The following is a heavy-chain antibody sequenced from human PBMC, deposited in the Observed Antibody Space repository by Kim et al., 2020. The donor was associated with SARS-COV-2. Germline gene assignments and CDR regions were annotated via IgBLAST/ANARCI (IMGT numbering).Heavy chain of an antibody. CDR3: ARDPYSGSYLSLDWYFDL. Sequence: SVKVSCKASGGTFSSYAISWVRQAPGQGLEWMGRIIPILGIANYAQKFQGRVTITADKSTSTAYMELSSLRSEDTAVYYCARDPYSGSYLSLDWYFDLWGRGTLVTVSS. CDR2: IIPILGIA. V-gene: IGHV1-69*04. J-gene: IGHJ2*01. D-gene: IGHD1-26*01. CDR1: GGTFSSYA.